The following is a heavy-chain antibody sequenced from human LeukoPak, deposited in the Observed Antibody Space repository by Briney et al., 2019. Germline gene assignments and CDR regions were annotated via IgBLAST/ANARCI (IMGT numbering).Heavy chain of an antibody. D-gene: IGHD2-2*01. CDR3: ARDHAYRADY. V-gene: IGHV3-7*01. CDR1: GFTFSNDW. Sequence: GGSLRLSCAASGFTFSNDWMCWVRQAPGKGLEWVANINQDESKKYYADSVKGRFTISRDNAKDSLYLQMSSLTAEDTAIYYCARDHAYRADYWGQGTLVTVSS. CDR2: INQDESKK. J-gene: IGHJ4*02.